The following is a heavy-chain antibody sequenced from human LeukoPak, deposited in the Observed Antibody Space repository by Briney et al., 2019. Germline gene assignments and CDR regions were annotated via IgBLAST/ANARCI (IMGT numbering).Heavy chain of an antibody. CDR2: ISWNSGTI. Sequence: GGSLRLSCAASGITFDNYAMNWVRQVPGKGLEWISLISWNSGTIGYADSVKGRFTISRDNANNFLYLQMNSLRAEDTALYYCARAYKDRSLAGKKEFFQHWGQGTLVTVSS. D-gene: IGHD6-19*01. CDR3: ARAYKDRSLAGKKEFFQH. V-gene: IGHV3-9*01. J-gene: IGHJ1*01. CDR1: GITFDNYA.